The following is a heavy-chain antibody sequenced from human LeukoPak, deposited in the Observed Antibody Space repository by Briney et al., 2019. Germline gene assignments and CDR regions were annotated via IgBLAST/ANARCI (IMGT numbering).Heavy chain of an antibody. CDR2: IIPILGIA. CDR1: GGTFSSYA. CDR3: ARDRIAVAGNYYYGMDV. V-gene: IGHV1-69*04. J-gene: IGHJ6*02. D-gene: IGHD6-13*01. Sequence: ASVKVSCKASGGTFSSYAISWVRQAPGQGLEWMGRIIPILGIANYAQKFQGRVTITADKSTSTAYMELSSLRSEDTAVYYCARDRIAVAGNYYYGMDVWGQGTTVTVSS.